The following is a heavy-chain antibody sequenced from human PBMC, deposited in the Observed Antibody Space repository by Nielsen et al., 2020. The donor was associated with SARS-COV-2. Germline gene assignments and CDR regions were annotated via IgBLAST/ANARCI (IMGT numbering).Heavy chain of an antibody. J-gene: IGHJ4*02. CDR3: AKDWTAIVVVPSGGVDY. CDR1: GFTFSTYG. D-gene: IGHD2-15*01. V-gene: IGHV3-30*18. Sequence: GGSLRLSCAASGFTFSTYGMHWVRQAPGKGLEWVAAISYDGSNKYYVDSVKGRFTISRDNSKNTLYLQMSSLREEDTAGYYCAKDWTAIVVVPSGGVDYWGQGTLVTVSS. CDR2: ISYDGSNK.